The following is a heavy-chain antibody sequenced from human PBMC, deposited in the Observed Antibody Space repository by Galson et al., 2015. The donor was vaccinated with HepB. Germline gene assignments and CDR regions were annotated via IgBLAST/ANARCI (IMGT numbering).Heavy chain of an antibody. V-gene: IGHV3-13*01. Sequence: SLRLSCAASGFTFSNYGMHWVRQAPGKGLEWVSAIGTAGDTYYQGAVKGRFTISRENAKNSLYLQMNSLRAGDTAVYYCARRLGITFGGVINGMDVCGQGTTVTVSS. CDR2: IGTAGDT. CDR3: ARRLGITFGGVINGMDV. D-gene: IGHD3-16*02. CDR1: GFTFSNYG. J-gene: IGHJ6*02.